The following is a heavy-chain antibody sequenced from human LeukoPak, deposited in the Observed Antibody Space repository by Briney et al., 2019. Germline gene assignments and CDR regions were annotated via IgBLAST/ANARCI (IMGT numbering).Heavy chain of an antibody. D-gene: IGHD3-22*01. V-gene: IGHV1-69*13. Sequence: SVKVSCKASGGTFSSYAISWVRQAPGQGLEWMGGIIPIFGTANYAQKFQGRVTITADESTSTAYMELSSLRSEDTAVYYCARVSYYDSSGYYDEDAFDIWGQGTMVTVSS. CDR2: IIPIFGTA. CDR3: ARVSYYDSSGYYDEDAFDI. J-gene: IGHJ3*02. CDR1: GGTFSSYA.